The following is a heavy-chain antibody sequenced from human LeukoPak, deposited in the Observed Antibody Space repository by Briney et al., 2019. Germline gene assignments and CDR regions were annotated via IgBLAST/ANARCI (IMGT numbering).Heavy chain of an antibody. V-gene: IGHV3-30*04. CDR2: ISYDGSNK. CDR3: ARDRLITYYYDSSGYYPGY. Sequence: GGSLRLSCAASGFTFSSYAMHWVRQAPGKGLEGVAVISYDGSNKYYADSVKGRFTISRDNSKNTLYLQMNSLRAEDTAVYYCARDRLITYYYDSSGYYPGYWGQGTLVTVSS. D-gene: IGHD3-22*01. CDR1: GFTFSSYA. J-gene: IGHJ4*02.